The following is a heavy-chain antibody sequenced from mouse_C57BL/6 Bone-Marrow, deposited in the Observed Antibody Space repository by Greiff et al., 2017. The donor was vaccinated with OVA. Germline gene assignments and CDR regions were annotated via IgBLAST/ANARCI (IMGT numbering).Heavy chain of an antibody. CDR1: GYTFTSYW. CDR2: IYPGNSDT. D-gene: IGHD4-1*01. CDR3: TRGNWDSGDYFDY. V-gene: IGHV1-5*01. Sequence: EVQLQQSGTVLARPGASVKMSCKTSGYTFTSYWMHWVKQRPGQGLEWIGAIYPGNSDTSYNQKFKGKAKLTAVTSASTAYMELSSLTNEDSAVYDCTRGNWDSGDYFDYWGQGTTLTVSS. J-gene: IGHJ2*01.